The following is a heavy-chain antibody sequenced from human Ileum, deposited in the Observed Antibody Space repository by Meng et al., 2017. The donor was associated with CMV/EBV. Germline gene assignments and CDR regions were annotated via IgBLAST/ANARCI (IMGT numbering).Heavy chain of an antibody. V-gene: IGHV1-2*02. CDR2: INPNSGGT. J-gene: IGHJ4*02. Sequence: ASVKVSCKASGYTFTGYYIHWVRQAPGQGLEWMGWINPNSGGTDYAQKFQGRVTMTRDTSISTAHMELSRLRSDDTAVYYCAKENTIMGGRTYTSFDYWGQGTLVTVSS. CDR1: GYTFTGYY. D-gene: IGHD1-26*01. CDR3: AKENTIMGGRTYTSFDY.